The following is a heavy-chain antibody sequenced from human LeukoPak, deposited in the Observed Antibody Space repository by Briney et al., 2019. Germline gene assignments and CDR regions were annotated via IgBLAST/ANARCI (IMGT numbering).Heavy chain of an antibody. D-gene: IGHD3-22*01. Sequence: GGSLRLSCAASGFTFSSYAMSWVRQAPGKGLEWVSAISGSGGSTYYADSVKGRFTISRDNSKKTLYLQMNSLRAEDAAVYYCANSRHYDVIFDYWGQGTLVTVSS. CDR2: ISGSGGST. CDR1: GFTFSSYA. CDR3: ANSRHYDVIFDY. J-gene: IGHJ4*02. V-gene: IGHV3-23*01.